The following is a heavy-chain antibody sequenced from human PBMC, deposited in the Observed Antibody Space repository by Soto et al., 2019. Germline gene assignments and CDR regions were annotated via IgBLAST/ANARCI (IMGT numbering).Heavy chain of an antibody. D-gene: IGHD2-21*01. V-gene: IGHV4-4*02. J-gene: IGHJ4*02. Sequence: QVQLKQSGPGLVRPSGTLSLTCRVSGTSISSSYWWAWVRQSPGKGLEWIGEIYHNGITKYNPSLKSRVSMSIDKSNNQFSLKLTSVTAADKAVYYCATVPPRIVVVLAEFPTWGQGTLVTVSS. CDR1: GTSISSSYW. CDR3: ATVPPRIVVVLAEFPT. CDR2: IYHNGIT.